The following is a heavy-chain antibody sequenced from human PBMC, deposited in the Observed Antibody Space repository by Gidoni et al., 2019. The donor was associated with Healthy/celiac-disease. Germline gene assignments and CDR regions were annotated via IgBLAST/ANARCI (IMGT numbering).Heavy chain of an antibody. V-gene: IGHV1-69*02. D-gene: IGHD6-13*01. CDR3: ARGGVSSSWRLGAYYYYMDV. CDR2: IIPILGIA. CDR1: GGTFSSYT. Sequence: QVQLVQSGAEVKKHGSSVKVSCKASGGTFSSYTISWVRQSPGQGLEWMGRIIPILGIANYAQKLQGRVTITAEKSTSTSYMELSSLRSEDTAVYYCARGGVSSSWRLGAYYYYMDVWGKGTTVTVSS. J-gene: IGHJ6*03.